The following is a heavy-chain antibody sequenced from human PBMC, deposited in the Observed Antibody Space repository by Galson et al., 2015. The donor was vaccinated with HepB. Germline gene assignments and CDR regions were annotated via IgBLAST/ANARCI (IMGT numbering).Heavy chain of an antibody. D-gene: IGHD3-22*01. Sequence: SVKVSCKVSGYTLTELSMHWVRQAPGKGLEWMGGFDPEDGETIYAQKFQGRVTMTEDTSTDTAYMELSSLRSEDTAVYYCATDHYYDSSVPFDYWGQGTLVTVSS. J-gene: IGHJ4*02. CDR1: GYTLTELS. CDR2: FDPEDGET. V-gene: IGHV1-24*01. CDR3: ATDHYYDSSVPFDY.